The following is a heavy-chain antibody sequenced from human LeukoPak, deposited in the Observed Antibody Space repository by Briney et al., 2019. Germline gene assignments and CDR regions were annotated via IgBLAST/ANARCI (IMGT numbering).Heavy chain of an antibody. CDR2: IYYSGST. CDR1: GGSISSYY. Sequence: SETLSLTCTVSGGSISSYYWSWIRQPPGKGLEWIGYIYYSGSTNYNPSLKSRVTISVDTSKNQFSLKLTPVTAADTAVYYCARTTEGGYTYGYFYYYYMDVWGKGTTVTISS. D-gene: IGHD5-18*01. V-gene: IGHV4-59*01. CDR3: ARTTEGGYTYGYFYYYYMDV. J-gene: IGHJ6*03.